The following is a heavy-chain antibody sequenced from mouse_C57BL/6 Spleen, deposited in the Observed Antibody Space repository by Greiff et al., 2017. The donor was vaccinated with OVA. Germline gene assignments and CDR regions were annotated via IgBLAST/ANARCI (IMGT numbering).Heavy chain of an antibody. CDR3: ARDPGLDYFDY. Sequence: EVKLVESGGGLVKPGGSLKLSCAASGFTFSSYAMSWVRQTPEKRLEWVATISDGGSYTYYPDNVKGRFTISRDNAKNNLYLQMSHLKSEDTAMYYCARDPGLDYFDYWGRGTTLTVSS. D-gene: IGHD2-10*02. CDR2: ISDGGSYT. CDR1: GFTFSSYA. V-gene: IGHV5-4*01. J-gene: IGHJ2*01.